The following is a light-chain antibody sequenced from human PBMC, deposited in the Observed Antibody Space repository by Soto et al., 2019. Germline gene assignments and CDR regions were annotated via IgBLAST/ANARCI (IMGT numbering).Light chain of an antibody. CDR1: NIRITS. CDR2: DDS. J-gene: IGLJ1*01. Sequence: SYELTQPPSVSVAPGQTARIPCGGDNIRITSVHWYQQKPGQAPVVVVYDDSDRTSGIHERLSASNSGNTATLTISWVEAGDEADYYCQVWDDSSAHNVFGTGTKVT. CDR3: QVWDDSSAHNV. V-gene: IGLV3-21*02.